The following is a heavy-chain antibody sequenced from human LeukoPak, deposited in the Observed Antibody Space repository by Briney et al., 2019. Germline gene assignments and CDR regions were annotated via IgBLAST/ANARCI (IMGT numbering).Heavy chain of an antibody. D-gene: IGHD6-13*01. CDR2: IYDSGST. J-gene: IGHJ4*02. CDR1: GDSISTGGYY. CDR3: ARVAGYSSPFAY. Sequence: SETLSLTCTVSGDSISTGGYYSSSTRQHPGKGLEWLGYIYDSGSTYYTPSLKSRVTISIDASKNQFSLKLTSVTAADTAVYYCARVAGYSSPFAYWGQGTLVTVSS. V-gene: IGHV4-31*03.